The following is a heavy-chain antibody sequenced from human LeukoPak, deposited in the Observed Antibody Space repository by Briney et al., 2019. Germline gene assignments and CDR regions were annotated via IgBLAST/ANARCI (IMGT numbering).Heavy chain of an antibody. CDR1: GGFISSSNW. CDR3: ARGRLVNDHPC. J-gene: IGHJ4*02. Sequence: PSETPSLTRAVSGGFISSSNWWSLGRPPPGKGPEWIGEVHHSGTTNYNPSIKSRVTISVAKSKNKFSLKLSSVTAADTAVYYCARGRLVNDHPCWGQGTLVTVSS. D-gene: IGHD3-9*01. CDR2: VHHSGTT. V-gene: IGHV4-4*02.